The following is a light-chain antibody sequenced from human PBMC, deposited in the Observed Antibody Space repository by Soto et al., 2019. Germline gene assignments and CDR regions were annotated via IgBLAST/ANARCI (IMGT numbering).Light chain of an antibody. J-gene: IGLJ2*01. CDR2: RNS. CDR1: SSNIGSNY. Sequence: QSALTQPPSASGTPGQRVTISCSGSSSNIGSNYVYWYQQLPGTAPKLLIYRNSQRPSGVPDRFSASKSGTSASLAISGLQSEDEADYYCATRDDSLNGRAFGGGTKLTVL. CDR3: ATRDDSLNGRA. V-gene: IGLV1-47*01.